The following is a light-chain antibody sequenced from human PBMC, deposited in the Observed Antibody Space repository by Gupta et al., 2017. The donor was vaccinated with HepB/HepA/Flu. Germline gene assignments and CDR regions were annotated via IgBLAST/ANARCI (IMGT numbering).Light chain of an antibody. CDR1: SSDVGGYNY. J-gene: IGLJ3*02. CDR3: SSYTSSSTLWV. CDR2: DVS. V-gene: IGLV2-14*01. Sequence: SALTQPAPVSGSPGQSITISCPGTSSDVGGYNYVSWYQQHPGKAPKLMIYDVSNRPSGVSNRFSGSKSGNTASLTISGLQAEDEADYYCSSYTSSSTLWVFGGGTKLTVL.